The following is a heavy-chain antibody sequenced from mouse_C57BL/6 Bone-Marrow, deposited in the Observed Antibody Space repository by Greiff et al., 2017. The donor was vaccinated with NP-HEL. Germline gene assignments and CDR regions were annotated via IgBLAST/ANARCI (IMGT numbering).Heavy chain of an antibody. CDR3: ARMEQLRLLAWFAY. D-gene: IGHD3-2*02. V-gene: IGHV3-6*01. J-gene: IGHJ3*01. CDR2: ISYDGSN. CDR1: GYSITSGYY. Sequence: VQVVESGPGLVKPSQSLSLTCSVTGYSITSGYYWNWIRQFPGNKLEWMGYISYDGSNNYNPSLKYRISITRDTSKNQFFLKLNSVTTEDTATYYCARMEQLRLLAWFAYWGQGTLVTVSA.